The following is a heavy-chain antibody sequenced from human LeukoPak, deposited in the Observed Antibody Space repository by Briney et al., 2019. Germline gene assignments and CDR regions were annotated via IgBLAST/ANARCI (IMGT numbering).Heavy chain of an antibody. CDR1: GGSFSGYY. D-gene: IGHD3-3*01. Sequence: SETLSPTCAVYGGSFSGYYWSWIRQPPGKGLEWIGEINHSGSTNYNPSLKSRVTISVDTSKNQFSLKLSSVTAADTAVYYCARHTIFGVVQDYWGQGTLVTVSS. J-gene: IGHJ4*02. V-gene: IGHV4-34*01. CDR3: ARHTIFGVVQDY. CDR2: INHSGST.